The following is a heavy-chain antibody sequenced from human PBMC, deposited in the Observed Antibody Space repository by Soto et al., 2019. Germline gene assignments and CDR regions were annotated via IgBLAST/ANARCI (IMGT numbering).Heavy chain of an antibody. CDR2: INPNSGGT. D-gene: IGHD3-22*01. CDR3: ARALYYESSGIGAFDI. V-gene: IGHV1-2*02. J-gene: IGHJ3*02. Sequence: ASVKVSCKASGYTFTGYYMHWVRQAHGQGLEWMGWINPNSGGTNYAQKFQGRVTMTRDTSISTAYMELSRLRSDDTAVYYCARALYYESSGIGAFDIWGQGTMVTVSS. CDR1: GYTFTGYY.